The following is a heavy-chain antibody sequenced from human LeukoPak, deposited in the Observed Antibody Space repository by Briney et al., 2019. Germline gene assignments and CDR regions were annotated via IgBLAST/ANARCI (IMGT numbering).Heavy chain of an antibody. CDR2: INSGGNT. Sequence: GGSLRLSCAASGFAFRTYAMSWVRQAPGKGLEWVSIINSGGNTYYADSVKGRFTISRDNSKNTLWLQMNSLRAEDTAVYYCAKHSSGWYSFDFWGQGILVTVSS. CDR1: GFAFRTYA. D-gene: IGHD6-13*01. J-gene: IGHJ4*02. V-gene: IGHV3-23*01. CDR3: AKHSSGWYSFDF.